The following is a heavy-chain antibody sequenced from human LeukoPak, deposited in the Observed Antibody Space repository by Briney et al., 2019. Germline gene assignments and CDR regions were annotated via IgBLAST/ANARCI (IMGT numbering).Heavy chain of an antibody. J-gene: IGHJ4*02. CDR3: ARLITSGYGLYFDY. D-gene: IGHD5-12*01. Sequence: ASVKVSFKASGGTFSSYAISWVRQAPGQGLEWMGRIIPIFGTANYAQKFQGRVTITADESTSTAYMELSSLRSEDTAVYYCARLITSGYGLYFDYWGQGTLVTVSS. V-gene: IGHV1-69*13. CDR1: GGTFSSYA. CDR2: IIPIFGTA.